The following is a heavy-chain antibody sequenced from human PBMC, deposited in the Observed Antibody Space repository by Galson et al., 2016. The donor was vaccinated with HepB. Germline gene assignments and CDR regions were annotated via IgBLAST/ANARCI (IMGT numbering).Heavy chain of an antibody. Sequence: SVKGSCKASGYTFTGYCMHWVRQAPGQGLEWMGWINPNSGGTNYAQKFQGWVTMTRDTSISTAYMELSRLRSDDTAVYYCARDNRHWFDPWGQGTLVTVSS. CDR1: GYTFTGYC. V-gene: IGHV1-2*04. J-gene: IGHJ5*02. CDR2: INPNSGGT. D-gene: IGHD2/OR15-2a*01. CDR3: ARDNRHWFDP.